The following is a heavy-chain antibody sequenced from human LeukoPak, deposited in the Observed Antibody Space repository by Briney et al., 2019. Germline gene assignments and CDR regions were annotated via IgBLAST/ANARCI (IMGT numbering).Heavy chain of an antibody. V-gene: IGHV1-2*02. CDR1: RYTFSIYY. Sequence: ASVKVSCKASRYTFSIYYLHWVRQAPGQGLEWMGWINPSSGGTSYARRFQGRVTMTRDTSISTAYMELSRLTSDDTAVYYCARNPAYCTSTSCYNDYWGQGTLVTVSS. CDR2: INPSSGGT. CDR3: ARNPAYCTSTSCYNDY. J-gene: IGHJ4*02. D-gene: IGHD2-2*02.